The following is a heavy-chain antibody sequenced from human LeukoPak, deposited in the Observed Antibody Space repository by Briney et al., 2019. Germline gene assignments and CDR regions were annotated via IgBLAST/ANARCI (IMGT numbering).Heavy chain of an antibody. Sequence: ASVKVSCKASGYTFTSYGISWVRQAPGQGLEWMGWISAYNGNTNYAQKLQGRVTMTTDTSTSTAYMELRSLRSDDTAVYYCARERRYSGSRGWFDPWGQGTLVTVSS. D-gene: IGHD1-26*01. CDR3: ARERRYSGSRGWFDP. V-gene: IGHV1-18*01. CDR2: ISAYNGNT. J-gene: IGHJ5*02. CDR1: GYTFTSYG.